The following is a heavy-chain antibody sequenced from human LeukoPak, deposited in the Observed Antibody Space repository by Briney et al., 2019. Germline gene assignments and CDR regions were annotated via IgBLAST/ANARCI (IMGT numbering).Heavy chain of an antibody. J-gene: IGHJ6*02. V-gene: IGHV4-34*01. Sequence: PSETLSLTCAVYGGSFSGNYWSWIRQPPGKGLEWIGEINHSGSTNYNPSLKSRVTISVDTSKNQFSLKLSSVPAADTAVIYCARFRYDFWSGPPRPYYYYGMDVGGQGTTVTVSS. CDR3: ARFRYDFWSGPPRPYYYYGMDV. CDR2: INHSGST. D-gene: IGHD3-3*01. CDR1: GGSFSGNY.